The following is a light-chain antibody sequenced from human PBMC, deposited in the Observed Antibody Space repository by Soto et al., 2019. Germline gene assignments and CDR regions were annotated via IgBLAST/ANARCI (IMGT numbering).Light chain of an antibody. CDR3: QHRHN. Sequence: VLTQSPATLSLSPGERATLSCRASQSVSRDFAWYQQKPGQAPRLLIYDASNRATGIPARFSGSGSGTDFTLTINSLQPEDFAVDYCQHRHNFGPGTKVDFK. V-gene: IGKV3-11*01. CDR2: DAS. CDR1: QSVSRD. J-gene: IGKJ3*01.